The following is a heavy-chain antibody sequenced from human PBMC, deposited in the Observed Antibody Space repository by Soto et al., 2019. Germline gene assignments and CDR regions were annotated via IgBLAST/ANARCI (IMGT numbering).Heavy chain of an antibody. CDR1: GGSFSGYY. CDR2: INHSGST. J-gene: IGHJ4*02. V-gene: IGHV4-34*01. CDR3: ARALYYFDY. Sequence: QVQLQQWGAGLLKPSETLSLTCAVYGGSFSGYYWSWIRQPPGKGLEWIGEINHSGSTNYNPSLKSRVTISVDTSKNQFSLNLSSVSAADTAVYYCARALYYFDYWGQGTLVTVSS.